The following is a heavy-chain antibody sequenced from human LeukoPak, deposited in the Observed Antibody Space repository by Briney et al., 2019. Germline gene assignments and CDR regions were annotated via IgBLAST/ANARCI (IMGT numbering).Heavy chain of an antibody. CDR2: TFYRSKWYN. Sequence: SQTLSLTCAISGDSVSSNSAAWHWIRQSPSRGLEWLGRTFYRSKWYNDYAVSVKSRITINPDTSKNQFSLQLNSVTPEDTAVYYCARDGFTMIVVGWYFDLWGRGTLVTVSS. D-gene: IGHD3-22*01. CDR1: GDSVSSNSAA. J-gene: IGHJ2*01. CDR3: ARDGFTMIVVGWYFDL. V-gene: IGHV6-1*01.